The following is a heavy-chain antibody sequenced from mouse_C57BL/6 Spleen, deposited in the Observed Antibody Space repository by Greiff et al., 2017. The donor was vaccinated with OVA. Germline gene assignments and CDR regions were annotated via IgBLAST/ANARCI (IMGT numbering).Heavy chain of an antibody. CDR3: ARGESYYCGSSLAWFAY. CDR1: GYTFTSYW. Sequence: QVQLQQPGTELVKPGASVKLSCKASGYTFTSYWMHWVKQRPGQGLEWIGNINPSNGGTNYNEKFKSKATLTVDKSSSTAYMQLSSLTSEDSAVYYCARGESYYCGSSLAWFAYWGQGTLVTVSA. V-gene: IGHV1-53*01. D-gene: IGHD1-1*01. J-gene: IGHJ3*01. CDR2: INPSNGGT.